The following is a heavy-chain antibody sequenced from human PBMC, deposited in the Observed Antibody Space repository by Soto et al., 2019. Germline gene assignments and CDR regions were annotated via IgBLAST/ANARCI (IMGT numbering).Heavy chain of an antibody. D-gene: IGHD4-17*01. V-gene: IGHV3-66*01. CDR1: GFAVSANY. Sequence: EAHLVGSGGGLVQPGGSLRLSCAASGFAVSANYLSWVRQAPGKGLEWVSLIYSGGDTDYADSVRGRFTISRDNSKNTLYLKMHRRNADDTAVYYCETLMTKAHYCGQGALVNGSS. CDR3: ETLMTKAHY. J-gene: IGHJ4*02. CDR2: IYSGGDT.